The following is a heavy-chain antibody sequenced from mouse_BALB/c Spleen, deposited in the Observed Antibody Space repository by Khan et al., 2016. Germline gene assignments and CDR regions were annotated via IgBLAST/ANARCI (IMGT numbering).Heavy chain of an antibody. V-gene: IGHV3-1*02. CDR1: GYSITSVYR. D-gene: IGHD2-1*01. J-gene: IGHJ1*01. Sequence: EVQLQGSGPDLLKPSQSLSLTCTVTGYSITSVYRWHWIRQFPGNKLEWMGSIHYSGTTNYNPSPKIRISITRAQSKNQFFLHLNSVLPTSTAQFYCASDGNYVGTGWYLDVWGAGTTVTVSS. CDR2: IHYSGTT. CDR3: ASDGNYVGTGWYLDV.